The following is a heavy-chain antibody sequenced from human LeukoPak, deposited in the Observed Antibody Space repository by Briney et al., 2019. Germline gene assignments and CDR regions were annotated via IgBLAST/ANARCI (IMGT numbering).Heavy chain of an antibody. D-gene: IGHD3-22*01. Sequence: AGGSLRLSCTASGFIFSSFWMAWVRQAPGKGLEWVANIKPDGSLQFYGDSVKGRFTISRDNAKNSLYLPMNNLRAEDTALYYCATSYDSSGCDWGQGTLSPSPQ. J-gene: IGHJ4*02. V-gene: IGHV3-7*01. CDR2: IKPDGSLQ. CDR1: GFIFSSFW. CDR3: ATSYDSSGCD.